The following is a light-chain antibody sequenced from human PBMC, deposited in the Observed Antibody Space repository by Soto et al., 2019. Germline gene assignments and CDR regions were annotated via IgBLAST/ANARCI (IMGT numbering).Light chain of an antibody. V-gene: IGKV3-20*01. CDR3: QQYGSSPLT. J-gene: IGKJ4*01. CDR2: GAS. CDR1: QSVSSNF. Sequence: EIVLTQSPGTLSLSPGERATLSCRASQSVSSNFLVWYQQKPGQAPRLLLYGASSRATGIPDRFSGSGSGTAFTLTISRLEPEDFAVYYCQQYGSSPLTFGGGTKVEIK.